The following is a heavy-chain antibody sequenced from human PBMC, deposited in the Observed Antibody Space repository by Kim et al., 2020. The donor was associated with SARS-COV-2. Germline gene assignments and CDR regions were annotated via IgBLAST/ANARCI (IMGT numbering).Heavy chain of an antibody. CDR1: GFTFSSYS. Sequence: GGSLRLSCVASGFTFSSYSMNWVRQAPGKGLEWVSSISSSSSYIYYADSVKGRFTISRDNAKNSLYLQMNSLRAEDTAVYYCARFNDGGSWLYIYYYYGMDVWGQGTTVTVSS. V-gene: IGHV3-21*01. D-gene: IGHD6-13*01. CDR3: ARFNDGGSWLYIYYYYGMDV. J-gene: IGHJ6*02. CDR2: ISSSSSYI.